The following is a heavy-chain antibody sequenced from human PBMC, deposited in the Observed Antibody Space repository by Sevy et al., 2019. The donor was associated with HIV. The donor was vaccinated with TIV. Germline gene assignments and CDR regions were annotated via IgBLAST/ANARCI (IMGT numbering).Heavy chain of an antibody. CDR2: ISDGGGTT. J-gene: IGHJ3*01. V-gene: IGHV3-48*03. CDR1: RFSFISYE. Sequence: GGSLRLSCAASRFSFISYEMNWVRQAPGRGLELVAYISDGGGTTDYSDSVKGRFTISRDNAENSLYLQMNSLRAEDTAVYYCARPYSSNFYGAFDLWGQGTMVTVSS. CDR3: ARPYSSNFYGAFDL. D-gene: IGHD6-13*01.